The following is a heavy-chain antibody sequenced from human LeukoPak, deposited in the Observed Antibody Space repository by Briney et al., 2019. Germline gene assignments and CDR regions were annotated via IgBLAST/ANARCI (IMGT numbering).Heavy chain of an antibody. D-gene: IGHD4-11*01. CDR1: GFTFSNYW. CDR3: GNHDYSDYY. J-gene: IGHJ4*02. CDR2: IKQDGSEK. V-gene: IGHV3-7*01. Sequence: GSLRLSCAASGFTFSNYWMSWVRQAPGKGLEWVANIKQDGSEKHYVDSVKGRFTISTDNAKNTVYLQMNSLRAEDTAVYYCGNHDYSDYYGGQGTLVTVSA.